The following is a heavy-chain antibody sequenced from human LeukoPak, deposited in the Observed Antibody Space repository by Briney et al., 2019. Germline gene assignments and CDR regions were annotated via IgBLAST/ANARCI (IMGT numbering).Heavy chain of an antibody. V-gene: IGHV3-73*01. CDR1: GFTFSGSA. J-gene: IGHJ3*02. CDR3: TRLGTYYYDSSGYQDGDAFDI. D-gene: IGHD3-22*01. CDR2: IRSKANSYAT. Sequence: GGSLRLSCAASGFTFSGSAMHWVRQASGKGLEWVGRIRSKANSYATAYAASVKGRFTISRDDSKNTAYLQMNSLKTEDTAVYYCTRLGTYYYDSSGYQDGDAFDIWGQGTMVTVSS.